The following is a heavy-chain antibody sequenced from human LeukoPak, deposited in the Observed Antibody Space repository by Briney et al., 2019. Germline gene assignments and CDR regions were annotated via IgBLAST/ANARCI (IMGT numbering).Heavy chain of an antibody. CDR2: IYGGST. D-gene: IGHD2/OR15-2a*01. CDR1: GFTVSDNY. Sequence: GGSLRLSCAASGFTVSDNYITWVRQAPGKGLEWVSIIYGGSTYYADSVKGRFTISIDNSKNTVYLQMNSLRAEDTAVYYCARDFEGVHRTTNSYTYYYYMDVWGKGNTVIVSS. J-gene: IGHJ6*03. V-gene: IGHV3-53*01. CDR3: ARDFEGVHRTTNSYTYYYYMDV.